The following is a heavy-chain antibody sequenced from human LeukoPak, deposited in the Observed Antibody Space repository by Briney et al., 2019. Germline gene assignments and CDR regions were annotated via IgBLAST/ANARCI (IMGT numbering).Heavy chain of an antibody. Sequence: GSLRLSCAASGFTFSSYSMNWVRQAPGKGLEWVSSISSSSYIYYADSVKGRFTISRDNAKNSLYLQMNSLRAEDTAVYYCARDALAAAGIDWGQGTLVTVSS. CDR2: ISSSSYI. J-gene: IGHJ4*02. V-gene: IGHV3-21*01. CDR3: ARDALAAAGID. CDR1: GFTFSSYS. D-gene: IGHD6-13*01.